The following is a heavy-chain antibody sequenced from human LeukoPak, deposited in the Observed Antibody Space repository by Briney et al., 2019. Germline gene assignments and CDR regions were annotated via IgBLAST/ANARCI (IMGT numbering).Heavy chain of an antibody. CDR3: ARETGSGSYSYYYYYMDV. D-gene: IGHD1-26*01. J-gene: IGHJ6*03. V-gene: IGHV4-4*07. CDR1: GGSISSYY. CDR2: IYTSGST. Sequence: PSETLSLTCTVSGGSISSYYWSWIRQPAGKGLEWIGRIYTSGSTNYNPSLKSRVTMSVDTSKNQFSLKLSSVTAADTAVYYRARETGSGSYSYYYYYMDVWGKGTTVTVSS.